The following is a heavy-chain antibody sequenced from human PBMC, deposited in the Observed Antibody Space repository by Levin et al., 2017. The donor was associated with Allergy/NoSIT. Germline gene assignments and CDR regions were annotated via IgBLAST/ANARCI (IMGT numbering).Heavy chain of an antibody. CDR2: IKQDGRDK. D-gene: IGHD6-13*01. CDR3: ARNIAAAGRLFDY. Sequence: PGGSLRLSCAASGFTFSSYWMSWVRQAPGKGLEWVANIKQDGRDKYYVDSVKGRFTLSRDNAKNSLYLQMNSLRAEDTAVYFCARNIAAAGRLFDYWGQGTLVTVSS. V-gene: IGHV3-7*04. J-gene: IGHJ4*02. CDR1: GFTFSSYW.